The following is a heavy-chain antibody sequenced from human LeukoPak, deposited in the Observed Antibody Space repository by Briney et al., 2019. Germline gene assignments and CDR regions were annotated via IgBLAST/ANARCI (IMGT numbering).Heavy chain of an antibody. Sequence: GGSLRLSCVASGFTFRSNYMNWVHQAPGKRLEWVAIIYDTDSTYYTDSVKGRFTISRDNSKNTVYLQMNSLRVEDTAVYYCARSRAFDYWGQGTLVTVSS. J-gene: IGHJ4*02. CDR3: ARSRAFDY. V-gene: IGHV3-53*01. CDR1: GFTFRSNY. CDR2: IYDTDST.